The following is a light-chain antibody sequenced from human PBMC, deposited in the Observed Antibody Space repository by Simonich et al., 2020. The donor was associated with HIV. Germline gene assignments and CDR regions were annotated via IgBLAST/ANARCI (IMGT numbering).Light chain of an antibody. Sequence: EIVMTQSPATLSVSPGERATLSCRASQTVSSNLAWYQQKPGQAPRLLIYGASTRATGIPARFSGSGSGTELTLTISSLQSEDFAVYYCQQYNYWYTFGQGTKLEIK. CDR3: QQYNYWYT. CDR1: QTVSSN. CDR2: GAS. V-gene: IGKV3-15*01. J-gene: IGKJ2*01.